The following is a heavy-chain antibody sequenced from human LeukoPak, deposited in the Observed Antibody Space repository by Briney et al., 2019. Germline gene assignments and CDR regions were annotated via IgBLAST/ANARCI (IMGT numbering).Heavy chain of an antibody. Sequence: ASVKVSCKASGYTFTSYGVSWVRQAPGQGLEWMGWISTYNGNTNYAQRFQGRVTMTTDTSTGTAYMDLRSLRSDDTAVYYCARVGLGSTTYFFDYWGQGTLVTVSS. CDR1: GYTFTSYG. V-gene: IGHV1-18*01. CDR2: ISTYNGNT. D-gene: IGHD1-26*01. J-gene: IGHJ4*02. CDR3: ARVGLGSTTYFFDY.